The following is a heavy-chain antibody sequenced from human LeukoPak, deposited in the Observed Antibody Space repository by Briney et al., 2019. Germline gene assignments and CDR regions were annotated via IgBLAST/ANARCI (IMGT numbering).Heavy chain of an antibody. J-gene: IGHJ4*02. D-gene: IGHD6-6*01. Sequence: GGSLRPSCAASGFTFSSYGMHWVRQAPGKWLEWVAFIRYDGSNKYYADSVKGRFTISRDNSKNTLYLQMNSLRAEDTAVYYCAKDRSSSSVYWGQGTLVTVSS. V-gene: IGHV3-30*02. CDR3: AKDRSSSSVY. CDR1: GFTFSSYG. CDR2: IRYDGSNK.